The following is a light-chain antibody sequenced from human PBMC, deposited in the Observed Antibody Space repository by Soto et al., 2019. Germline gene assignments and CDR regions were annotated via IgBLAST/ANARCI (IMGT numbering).Light chain of an antibody. CDR2: GAS. CDR1: QGVSTK. CDR3: QQHNNWPWT. V-gene: IGKV3-15*01. J-gene: IGKJ1*01. Sequence: EIVMTQSPGTLSVSPGERATLSCRASQGVSTKLAWYQQKSGQAPRLLIFGASARATDIPARFSGSGSGTDFTLTISSLQSEDFAVYYCQQHNNWPWTFGQGTRWIS.